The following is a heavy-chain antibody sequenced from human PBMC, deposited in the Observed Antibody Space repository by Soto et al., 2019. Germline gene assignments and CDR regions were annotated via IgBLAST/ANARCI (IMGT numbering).Heavy chain of an antibody. CDR2: ISGSGGST. D-gene: IGHD1-26*01. V-gene: IGHV3-23*01. CDR3: AKDPSGSWRFHYFDY. Sequence: GGSLRLSCAASGFTFSSSAMSWVRQAPGEGLEWVSAISGSGGSTYYADAGKGRFTISRDNSKNTLYLQMNSLRAEDTAVYYCAKDPSGSWRFHYFDYWGQGTLVTVSS. J-gene: IGHJ4*02. CDR1: GFTFSSSA.